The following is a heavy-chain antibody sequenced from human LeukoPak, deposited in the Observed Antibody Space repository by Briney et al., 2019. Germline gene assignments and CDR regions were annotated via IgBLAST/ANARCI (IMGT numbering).Heavy chain of an antibody. CDR2: LYHSGST. V-gene: IGHV4-38-2*02. CDR1: GYSISSGYY. J-gene: IGHJ4*02. D-gene: IGHD3-22*01. Sequence: PSETLSLTCSVSGYSISSGYYWGWIRPPPGKGLEWIGSLYHSGSTYYNPSLKSRVTISVDTSKNQFSLKLNSVTAADTAVYYCARRGPRDSSGPNYFDYWGQGTLVTVSS. CDR3: ARRGPRDSSGPNYFDY.